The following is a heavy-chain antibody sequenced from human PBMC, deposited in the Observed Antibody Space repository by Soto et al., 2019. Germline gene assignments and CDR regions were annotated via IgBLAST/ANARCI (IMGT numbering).Heavy chain of an antibody. CDR1: GYTFTSYG. CDR3: AREYCSGGSCYGYGMDV. Sequence: ASVKVSCKASGYTFTSYGISWMRQAPGQGLEWMGWISAYNGNTNYAQKLQGRVTMTTDTSTSTAYLELRSLRSDDTAVYYCAREYCSGGSCYGYGMDVWGQGTTVTVSS. CDR2: ISAYNGNT. V-gene: IGHV1-18*01. J-gene: IGHJ6*02. D-gene: IGHD2-15*01.